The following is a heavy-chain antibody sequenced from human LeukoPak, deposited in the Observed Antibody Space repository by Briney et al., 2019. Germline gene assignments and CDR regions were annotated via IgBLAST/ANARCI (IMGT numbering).Heavy chain of an antibody. CDR1: GGSISSSNYY. V-gene: IGHV4-39*01. CDR3: ARYVLYGSGKYYFDY. CDR2: INYGGTT. J-gene: IGHJ4*02. Sequence: SETLSLTCTVSGGSISSSNYYWSWSRQPPGKELEWIVSINYGGTTYYNPSLKSRVTISVDTSKNQFSLRLSSVPAADTAVYLCARYVLYGSGKYYFDYWGQGSLVTVSS. D-gene: IGHD3-10*01.